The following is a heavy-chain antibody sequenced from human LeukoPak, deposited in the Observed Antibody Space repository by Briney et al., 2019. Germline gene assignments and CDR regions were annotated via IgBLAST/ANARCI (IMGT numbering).Heavy chain of an antibody. CDR1: GYSISSGYY. CDR2: IYHSGST. CDR3: ARDPGNYDSSVDY. J-gene: IGHJ4*02. D-gene: IGHD3-22*01. Sequence: PSETLSLTCTVSGYSISSGYYWGWIRQPPGKGLEWIGSIYHSGSTYYNPSLKSRVTISVDTSKNQFSLKLSSVTAADTAVYYCARDPGNYDSSVDYWGQGTLVTVSS. V-gene: IGHV4-38-2*02.